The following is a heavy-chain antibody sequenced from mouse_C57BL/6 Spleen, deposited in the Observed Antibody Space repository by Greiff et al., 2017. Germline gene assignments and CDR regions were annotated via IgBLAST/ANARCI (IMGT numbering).Heavy chain of an antibody. CDR1: GYTFTGYW. D-gene: IGHD2-1*01. Sequence: QVQLQQSGAELMKPGASVKLSCKATGYTFTGYWIEWVKQRPGHGLEWIGEILPGSGSTNYNEKFKGKATFTADTSSNTAYMQLSSLTTEDSAIYCCARGGGDGNYPDCYAMDYWGQGTSVTVSS. CDR2: ILPGSGST. J-gene: IGHJ4*01. V-gene: IGHV1-9*01. CDR3: ARGGGDGNYPDCYAMDY.